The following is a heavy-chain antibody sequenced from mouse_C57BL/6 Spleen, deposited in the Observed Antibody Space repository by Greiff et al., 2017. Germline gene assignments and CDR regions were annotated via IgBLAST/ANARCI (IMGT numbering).Heavy chain of an antibody. Sequence: QVQLQQSGPELVKPGASVKISCKASGYAFSSSWMNWVQQRPGKGLEWIGRIYPGDGDTNYNGQFKGKATLTADKSSSTAYMQLSSQASEDSAVYFCARDSGYNYWGQGTTLTVSS. CDR1: GYAFSSSW. CDR2: IYPGDGDT. J-gene: IGHJ2*01. V-gene: IGHV1-82*01. CDR3: ARDSGYNY. D-gene: IGHD3-2*02.